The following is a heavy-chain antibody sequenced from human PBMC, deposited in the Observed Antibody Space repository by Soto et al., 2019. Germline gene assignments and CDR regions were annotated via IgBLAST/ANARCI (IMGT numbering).Heavy chain of an antibody. V-gene: IGHV4-28*01. CDR2: IYYSGTT. D-gene: IGHD1-26*01. CDR3: ARREIQGPIDY. Sequence: QVQLQESGPGLVKPSDTLSLTCAVSGYSISSSNWWGWIRQPPGKGLEWIGYIYYSGTTFYNPSLKSRVTMSVDTSKNQFSLKLTSVTTVDTAVYYCARREIQGPIDYWGQGTLVTVSS. J-gene: IGHJ4*02. CDR1: GYSISSSNW.